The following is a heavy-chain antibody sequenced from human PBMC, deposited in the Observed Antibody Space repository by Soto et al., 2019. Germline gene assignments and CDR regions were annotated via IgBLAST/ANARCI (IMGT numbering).Heavy chain of an antibody. D-gene: IGHD3-22*01. J-gene: IGHJ2*01. V-gene: IGHV1-69*13. CDR2: ITPIFRAT. CDR3: ARGRDTYYYDSSGYSGWYFDL. CDR1: GGTFSIDG. Sequence: SVKVSCKASGGTFSIDGISGVLQSPLQWLDWMGGITPIFRATKYAQKFQGRVTITADESTSTAYMELSSLRSEDTAVYYCARGRDTYYYDSSGYSGWYFDLWGRGTLVTVSS.